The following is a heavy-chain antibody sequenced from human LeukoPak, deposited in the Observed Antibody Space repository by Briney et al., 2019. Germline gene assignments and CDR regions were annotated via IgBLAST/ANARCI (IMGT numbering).Heavy chain of an antibody. V-gene: IGHV4-59*01. CDR3: ASALFIENAFDI. Sequence: TSETLSLTCTVPGASISSYYWSWIRQPPGKGVEWIGYIYHSGSTVYRPSLKSRVTISVDTSKNQFSLKLSSVTAADTAVYYCASALFIENAFDIWGQGTMVTVSS. J-gene: IGHJ3*02. CDR2: IYHSGST. CDR1: GASISSYY. D-gene: IGHD1-26*01.